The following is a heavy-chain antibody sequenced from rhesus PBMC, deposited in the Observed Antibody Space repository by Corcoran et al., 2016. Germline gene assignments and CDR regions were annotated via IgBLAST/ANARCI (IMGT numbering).Heavy chain of an antibody. CDR2: IYGSGGST. D-gene: IGHD3-22*01. CDR1: GGSLSRNY. Sequence: QVELQESGPGLVKPSETLSLTCAVSGGSLSRNYWTLFRQAPGKGLQWLGRIYGSGGSTDYNPSLKSRVTISTDTSKNQFSLKLSSVTAADTAVYYCARCPYWTFDYWGQGVLVTVSS. V-gene: IGHV4-160*01. CDR3: ARCPYWTFDY. J-gene: IGHJ4*01.